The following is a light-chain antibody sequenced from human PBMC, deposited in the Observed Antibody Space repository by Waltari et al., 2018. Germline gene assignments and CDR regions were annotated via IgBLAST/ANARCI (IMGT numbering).Light chain of an antibody. CDR3: QQYGSSPET. V-gene: IGKV3-20*01. CDR2: GAS. J-gene: IGKJ1*01. CDR1: QSVSSSY. Sequence: EIVLTPSPGTLSLSPGARATLSCRASQSVSSSYLAWYQQKPGQAPRLLIYGASSRATGIPDRFSGSGSGTDFTLTISRLEPEDFAVYYCQQYGSSPETFGQGTKVEIK.